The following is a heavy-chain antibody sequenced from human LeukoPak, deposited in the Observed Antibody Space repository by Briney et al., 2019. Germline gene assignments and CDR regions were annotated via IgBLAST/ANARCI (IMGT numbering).Heavy chain of an antibody. CDR2: ISSSNSYI. D-gene: IGHD6-19*01. CDR3: ARGGIAVPNDY. CDR1: GFTFSSYS. Sequence: GGSLRLSCAASGFTFSSYSMNWVRQAPGKGLEWVSSISSSNSYIYYADSVKGRFTISRDNAKNSLYLQMNSLRAEDTAVYYCARGGIAVPNDYWGQGTLVTVSS. J-gene: IGHJ4*02. V-gene: IGHV3-21*01.